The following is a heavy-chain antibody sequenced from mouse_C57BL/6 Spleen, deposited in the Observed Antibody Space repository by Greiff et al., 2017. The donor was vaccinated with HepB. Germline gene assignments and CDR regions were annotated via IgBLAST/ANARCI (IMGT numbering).Heavy chain of an antibody. J-gene: IGHJ2*01. D-gene: IGHD1-1*01. CDR2: INPNNGGT. CDR1: GYTFTDYN. CDR3: ARPYYYGSSIYFDY. V-gene: IGHV1-22*01. Sequence: EVQGVESGPELVKPGASVKMSCKASGYTFTDYNMHWVKQSHGKSLEWIGYINPNNGGTSYNQKFKGKATLTVNKSSSTAYMELRSLTSEDSAVYYCARPYYYGSSIYFDYWGQGTTLTVSS.